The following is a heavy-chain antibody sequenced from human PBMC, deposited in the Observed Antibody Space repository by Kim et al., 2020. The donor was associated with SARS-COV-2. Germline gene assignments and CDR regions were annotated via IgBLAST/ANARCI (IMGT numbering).Heavy chain of an antibody. CDR3: AREGSSPGDY. V-gene: IGHV4-31*02. CDR2: ST. Sequence: STYYNPSLKSRVTILVDTSKNQFSLRLSSVTAADTAVYYCAREGSSPGDYWGQGTLVTVSS. J-gene: IGHJ4*02. D-gene: IGHD6-6*01.